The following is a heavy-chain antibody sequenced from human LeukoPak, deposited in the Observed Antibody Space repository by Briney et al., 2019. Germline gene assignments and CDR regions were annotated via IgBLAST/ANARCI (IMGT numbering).Heavy chain of an antibody. V-gene: IGHV3-74*01. D-gene: IGHD6-13*01. J-gene: IGHJ1*01. CDR3: AREGEAAAGTKDFQH. CDR2: INSDGSST. CDR1: GFTFRNYW. Sequence: PGGSLRLSCAASGFTFRNYWMHWVRQAPGKGLVWVSRINSDGSSTIYADSVKGRFTISRDNAKNTLYLEMNSLRAEDTAVYYCAREGEAAAGTKDFQHWGQGTLVTVSS.